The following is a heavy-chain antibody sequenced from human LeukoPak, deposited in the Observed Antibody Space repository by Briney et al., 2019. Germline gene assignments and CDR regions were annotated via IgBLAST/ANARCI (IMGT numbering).Heavy chain of an antibody. V-gene: IGHV1-18*01. J-gene: IGHJ4*02. CDR1: GYTFTSYG. CDR3: ARDLYRSRGNFPAGGHY. D-gene: IGHD4-23*01. Sequence: ASVKVSCKASGYTFTSYGISWVRQAPGQGLEWVGWISAYNGNTNYAQKLQGRVTMTTDTSTSTAYMELRSLRSDDTAVYYCARDLYRSRGNFPAGGHYWGQGTLVTVSS. CDR2: ISAYNGNT.